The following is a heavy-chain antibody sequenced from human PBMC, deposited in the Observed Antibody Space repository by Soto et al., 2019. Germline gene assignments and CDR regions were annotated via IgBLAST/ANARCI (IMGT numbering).Heavy chain of an antibody. V-gene: IGHV3-23*01. CDR1: GFTFSSYA. CDR3: ARSYSSSWYYFDY. D-gene: IGHD6-13*01. J-gene: IGHJ4*02. Sequence: PGGSLRLSCAASGFTFSSYAMSWVRQAPGKGLEWVSAISGSGGSTYYADSVKGRFTISRDNSKNTLYLQMNSLRAEDTAVYYCARSYSSSWYYFDYWGQGTLVTVSS. CDR2: ISGSGGST.